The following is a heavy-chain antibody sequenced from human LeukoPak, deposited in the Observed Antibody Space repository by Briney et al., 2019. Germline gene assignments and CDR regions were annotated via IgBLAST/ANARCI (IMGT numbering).Heavy chain of an antibody. CDR3: AKLGIVGATRSYFDY. CDR2: ISGSGSKT. D-gene: IGHD1-26*01. CDR1: GFTFSSYA. V-gene: IGHV3-23*01. J-gene: IGHJ4*02. Sequence: GRSLRLSCAASGFTFSSYAMSWVRQAPGKGLEWVAAISGSGSKTYYADSVKGRFTISRDNSKNTLYLQMNSLRAEDTAVYYCAKLGIVGATRSYFDYWGQGTLVTVSS.